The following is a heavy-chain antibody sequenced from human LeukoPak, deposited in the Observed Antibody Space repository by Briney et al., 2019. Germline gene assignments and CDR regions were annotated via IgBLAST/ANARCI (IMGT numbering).Heavy chain of an antibody. Sequence: PSETLSLTCTVSGGSISSSSYYWGWIRQPPGKGLEWIGSIYYSGSTYYNPSLKSRVTISVDTSKNQFSLKLSSVTAADTAVYCCARHLRDGYNPWVPFDYWGQGTLVTVSS. CDR1: GGSISSSSYY. J-gene: IGHJ4*02. V-gene: IGHV4-39*01. D-gene: IGHD5-24*01. CDR3: ARHLRDGYNPWVPFDY. CDR2: IYYSGST.